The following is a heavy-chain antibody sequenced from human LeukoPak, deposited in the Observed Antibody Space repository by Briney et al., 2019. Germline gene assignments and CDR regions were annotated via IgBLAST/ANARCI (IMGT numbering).Heavy chain of an antibody. V-gene: IGHV4-59*01. CDR1: GGSISSYY. D-gene: IGHD6-19*01. Sequence: SETLSLTCTVSGGSISSYYWSWIRQPPGKGLEWIGYIYYSGSTNYNPSLKSRVTISVDTSKDQFSLKLSSMTAADTAVYYCARDRHSSGYYYGMDVWGQGTTVTVSS. CDR3: ARDRHSSGYYYGMDV. J-gene: IGHJ6*02. CDR2: IYYSGST.